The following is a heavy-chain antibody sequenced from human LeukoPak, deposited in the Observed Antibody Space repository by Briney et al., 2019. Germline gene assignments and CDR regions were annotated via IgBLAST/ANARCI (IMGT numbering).Heavy chain of an antibody. J-gene: IGHJ4*02. CDR1: GYTFTGYY. CDR3: AREGHLRVPAAILGY. D-gene: IGHD2-2*02. V-gene: IGHV1-2*02. CDR2: INPNSGGT. Sequence: ASVKVSCKASGYTFTGYYMHWVRQAPGQGLEWMGWINPNSGGTNYAQKFQGRVTMTRDTSISTAYMELSRLRSDDTAVYYCAREGHLRVPAAILGYWGQGTLVTVSS.